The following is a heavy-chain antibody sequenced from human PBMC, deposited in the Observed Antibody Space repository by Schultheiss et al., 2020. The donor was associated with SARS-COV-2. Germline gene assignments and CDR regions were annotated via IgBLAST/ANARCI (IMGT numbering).Heavy chain of an antibody. Sequence: GGSLRLSCAASGFTFSSYSMNWVRQAPGKGLEWVSSISSSSSYIYYADSVKGRFTISRDNAKNSLYLQMNSLRAEDTAVYYCARGGAGFGESFAPDYWGQGTLVTVSS. D-gene: IGHD3-10*01. J-gene: IGHJ4*02. CDR1: GFTFSSYS. CDR3: ARGGAGFGESFAPDY. CDR2: ISSSSSYI. V-gene: IGHV3-21*01.